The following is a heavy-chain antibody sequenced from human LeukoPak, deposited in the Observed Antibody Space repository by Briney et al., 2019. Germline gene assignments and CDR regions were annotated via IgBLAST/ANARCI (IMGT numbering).Heavy chain of an antibody. CDR1: GYTFTGYY. Sequence: GASVKVSCKASGYTFTGYYMHWVRQAPGQGLEWMGWINPNSGGTNYAQKFQGRVTMTRDTSISTAYMELSRLRSEDMAVYYCARGAKFRSYGSGTYYTSLPFAPWGQGTLVTVSS. V-gene: IGHV1-2*02. CDR2: INPNSGGT. J-gene: IGHJ5*02. CDR3: ARGAKFRSYGSGTYYTSLPFAP. D-gene: IGHD3-10*01.